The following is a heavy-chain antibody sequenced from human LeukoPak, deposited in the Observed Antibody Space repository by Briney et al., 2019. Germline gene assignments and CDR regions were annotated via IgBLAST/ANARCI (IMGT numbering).Heavy chain of an antibody. CDR1: GFTFSSYS. J-gene: IGHJ4*02. V-gene: IGHV3-21*01. CDR3: ARVSSGWSQADY. D-gene: IGHD6-19*01. Sequence: PGGSLRLSCAASGFTFSSYSMNWVRQAPGKGLEWVSSISSSSSYKYYADSVKGRFTISRDNAKNSLYLQMNSLRAEDTAVYYCARVSSGWSQADYWGQGALVTVSS. CDR2: ISSSSSYK.